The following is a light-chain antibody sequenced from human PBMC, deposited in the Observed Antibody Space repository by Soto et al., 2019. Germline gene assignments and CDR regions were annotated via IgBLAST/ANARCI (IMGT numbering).Light chain of an antibody. CDR3: QQYGSSLWT. Sequence: EIGLTQSPGTLSLSPGERATLSCRASQSVSSSYLAWYQQKPGQAPRLLIYGASSRSTGIPDRFSGSGSGTDFTLTISRLEPDDFAMYYCQQYGSSLWTFGHGTKVEIK. CDR2: GAS. V-gene: IGKV3-20*01. J-gene: IGKJ1*01. CDR1: QSVSSSY.